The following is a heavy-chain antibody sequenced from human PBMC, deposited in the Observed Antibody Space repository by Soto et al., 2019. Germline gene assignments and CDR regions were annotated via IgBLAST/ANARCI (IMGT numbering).Heavy chain of an antibody. J-gene: IGHJ4*02. Sequence: EVQLVESGGGLVKPGGTLRLSCEASGFTVSNAWMSWVRQAPVKWLEGAGRIKSKTVGGTVDYAAAVKGRFTIARDESKTTQYLQLNSLKTEDTAMYFCTTDQVNSSSYYYFDYWGQGALVTVSS. CDR3: TTDQVNSSSYYYFDY. D-gene: IGHD6-13*01. CDR2: IKSKTVGGTV. CDR1: GFTVSNAW. V-gene: IGHV3-15*01.